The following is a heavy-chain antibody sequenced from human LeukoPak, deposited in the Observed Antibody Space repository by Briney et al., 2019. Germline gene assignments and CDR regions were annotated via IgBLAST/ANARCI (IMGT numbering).Heavy chain of an antibody. CDR1: GFTFSSYS. CDR2: ISSSSSYI. CDR3: ARDLPIAAAGDPDAFDI. D-gene: IGHD6-13*01. V-gene: IGHV3-21*01. J-gene: IGHJ3*02. Sequence: GGSLRLSCAASGFTFSSYSMNWVRQAPGKGLEWVSSISSSSSYIYYADSVKGRFTISRDNAKNSLYLQKNSLRAEDTAVYYCARDLPIAAAGDPDAFDIWGQGTMVTVSS.